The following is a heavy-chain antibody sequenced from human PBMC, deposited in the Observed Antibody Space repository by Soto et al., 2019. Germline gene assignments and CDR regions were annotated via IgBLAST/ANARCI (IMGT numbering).Heavy chain of an antibody. J-gene: IGHJ3*02. CDR3: AREGHYADDAFDI. V-gene: IGHV3-30*03. D-gene: IGHD3-16*01. CDR1: GFTFSTYG. Sequence: QVQLVESGGGVVQPGRSLRLSCAASGFTFSTYGMHWVRQAPGKGLEWVAVISYDGSNKYYADSVKGRFTISRDNSKNTLYLQMNSLRAEATAIYYCAREGHYADDAFDIWGQGTMVTVSS. CDR2: ISYDGSNK.